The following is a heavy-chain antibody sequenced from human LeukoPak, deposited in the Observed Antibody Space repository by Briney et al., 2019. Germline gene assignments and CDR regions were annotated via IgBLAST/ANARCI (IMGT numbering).Heavy chain of an antibody. J-gene: IGHJ4*02. Sequence: SETLSLTCTVSGGSVCSDDYYWNWIRQSPGKGLEWIGYIYYNGNTYYNPSLRSRVTISLDTFRNHFTLNLSSVTAADTAMYYCARGGLNRLLPYWGQGTLVAVSS. CDR2: IYYNGNT. CDR1: GGSVCSDDYY. CDR3: ARGGLNRLLPY. V-gene: IGHV4-30-4*01. D-gene: IGHD4-23*01.